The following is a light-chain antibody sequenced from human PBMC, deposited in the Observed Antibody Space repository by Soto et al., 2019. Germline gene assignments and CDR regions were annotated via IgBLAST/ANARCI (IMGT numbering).Light chain of an antibody. J-gene: IGKJ1*01. V-gene: IGKV1-16*01. CDR1: QGVSNS. CDR3: QKYDSYPRK. CDR2: AAS. Sequence: DIQMTQAPSSLSASVVDRVNLTSRASQGVSNSLAWFQQKPGKGPKSLIYAASSLQSGVPSRFSGSGYGTDFTITISSLQPEDFATYYCQKYDSYPRKCGQGNKGAIK.